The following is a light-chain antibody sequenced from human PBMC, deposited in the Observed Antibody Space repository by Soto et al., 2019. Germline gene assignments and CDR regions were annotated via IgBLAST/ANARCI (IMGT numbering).Light chain of an antibody. CDR3: QKSYSSPPT. CDR2: AAS. CDR1: QSISSW. Sequence: DIQMTQSPSARAASVGDGGNSTCSASQSISSWLAWYQQKPGKAPKLLIFAASSLQSGVPSRFSGSRSGPDFTLTISSLQPEDFATYYCQKSYSSPPTCGQGTKGDIK. J-gene: IGKJ1*01. V-gene: IGKV1-39*01.